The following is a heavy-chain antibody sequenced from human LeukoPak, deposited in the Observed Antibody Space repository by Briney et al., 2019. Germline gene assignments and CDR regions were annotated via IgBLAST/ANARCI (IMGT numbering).Heavy chain of an antibody. CDR1: GGSISSGGYY. CDR2: IYYSGST. Sequence: SQTLSLTCTVSGGSISSGGYYWSWIRQHPGKGLEWIGYIYYSGSTNYNPSLKSRVTISVDTSKNQFSLKLSSVTAADTAVYYCARDQNEYYYDSSGYSLWGQGTLVTISS. CDR3: ARDQNEYYYDSSGYSL. J-gene: IGHJ4*02. D-gene: IGHD3-22*01. V-gene: IGHV4-31*03.